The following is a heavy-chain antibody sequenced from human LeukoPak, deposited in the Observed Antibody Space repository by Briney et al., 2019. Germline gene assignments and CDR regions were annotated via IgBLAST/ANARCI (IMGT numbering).Heavy chain of an antibody. Sequence: ASVTVSCTASGYTVTSYYMHWVRQAPGQGLEWMGIINPSGGSTSYAQKFQGRVTMTRDTSTSTVYMELSSLRSEDTAVYYCARAAMVRGVTLIDYWGQGTLVTVS. D-gene: IGHD3-10*01. CDR3: ARAAMVRGVTLIDY. V-gene: IGHV1-46*01. CDR2: INPSGGST. CDR1: GYTVTSYY. J-gene: IGHJ4*02.